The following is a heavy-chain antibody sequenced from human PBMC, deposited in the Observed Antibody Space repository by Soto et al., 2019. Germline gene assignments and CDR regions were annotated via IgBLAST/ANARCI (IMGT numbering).Heavy chain of an antibody. J-gene: IGHJ2*01. CDR2: IYHSGST. Sequence: QLQLQESGSGLVKPSQTLSLTCAVSGGSISSGGYSWSWIRQPPGKGLEWIGYIYHSGSTYYNPSLKSRVTISVDRSKNQFSLKLSSVTAADTAVYYCARGYYDSSGYPHSDDLWYFDLWGRGTLVTVSS. CDR3: ARGYYDSSGYPHSDDLWYFDL. CDR1: GGSISSGGYS. D-gene: IGHD3-22*01. V-gene: IGHV4-30-2*01.